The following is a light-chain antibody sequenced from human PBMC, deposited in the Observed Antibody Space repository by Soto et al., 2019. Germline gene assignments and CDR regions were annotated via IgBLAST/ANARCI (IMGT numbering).Light chain of an antibody. CDR3: QQRFNWPPLT. Sequence: DIVLTQSPATLSLSPGERATLSCRASQSVGTSLAWYQQRPGQAPRLLIYDASNRATGTPARFSGSGSGTDFTLTISSLEPEDFALYYCQQRFNWPPLTFGGGTKVDIK. J-gene: IGKJ4*01. V-gene: IGKV3-11*01. CDR2: DAS. CDR1: QSVGTS.